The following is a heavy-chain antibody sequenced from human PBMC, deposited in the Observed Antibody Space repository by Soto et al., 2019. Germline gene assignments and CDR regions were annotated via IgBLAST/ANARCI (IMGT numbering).Heavy chain of an antibody. D-gene: IGHD2-8*01. CDR2: ITSDSSTI. Sequence: SLRLSCAASGFTLSSFAMHWVRQAPGKGLEWFSYITSDSSTISYADSVKGRFTVSRDNAKNSLYLQMNSLRDEDTAVYYCARVGRGVYGMDVWGQGTSVTVSS. V-gene: IGHV3-48*02. J-gene: IGHJ6*02. CDR3: ARVGRGVYGMDV. CDR1: GFTLSSFA.